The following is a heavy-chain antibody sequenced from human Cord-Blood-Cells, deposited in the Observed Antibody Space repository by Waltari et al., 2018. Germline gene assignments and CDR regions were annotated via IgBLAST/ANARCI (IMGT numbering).Heavy chain of an antibody. D-gene: IGHD2-2*01. CDR1: GVTFSSYS. Sequence: EVQLVESGGGLVKPGGSLRLSCAASGVTFSSYSMNWVRQARGKGLEWVSSISSSSSYIYYADSVKGRFTISRDNAKNSLYLQMNSLRAEDTAVYYCARGAAMLDYWGQGTLVTVSS. CDR3: ARGAAMLDY. V-gene: IGHV3-21*01. CDR2: ISSSSSYI. J-gene: IGHJ4*02.